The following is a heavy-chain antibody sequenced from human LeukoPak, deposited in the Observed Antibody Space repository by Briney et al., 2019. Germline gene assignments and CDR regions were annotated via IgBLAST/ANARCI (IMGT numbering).Heavy chain of an antibody. CDR3: ARGMQLWQSFDF. V-gene: IGHV3-66*02. CDR2: IYSGGTT. D-gene: IGHD3-10*01. CDR1: GFTVSSNH. J-gene: IGHJ4*02. Sequence: GGSLRLSCAASGFTVSSNHMTWVRQAPGKGLEWVSFIYSGGTTHYADSVKGRFTISRDNSKNTLYLQMGSLRAEDTAVYYCARGMQLWQSFDFWGQGTLVTVSS.